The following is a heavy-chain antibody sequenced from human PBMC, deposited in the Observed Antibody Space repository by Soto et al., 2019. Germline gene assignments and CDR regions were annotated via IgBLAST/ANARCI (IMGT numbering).Heavy chain of an antibody. D-gene: IGHD3-3*01. V-gene: IGHV3-21*02. J-gene: IGHJ6*02. CDR2: ITTGSSRNI. Sequence: EVQLVESGGGLVKPGGSLILSCSASGFPFSTYTMYWVRQAPGKGLEWVSSITTGSSRNIFYADSVKGRFTISRDNANNILYLEMDNLRVEDTAVYYCARDDAIFGAIPRMDIWGQGTTVTVSS. CDR1: GFPFSTYT. CDR3: ARDDAIFGAIPRMDI.